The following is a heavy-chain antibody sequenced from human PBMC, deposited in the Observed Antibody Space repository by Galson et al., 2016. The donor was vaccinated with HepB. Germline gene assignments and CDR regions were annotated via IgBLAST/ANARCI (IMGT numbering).Heavy chain of an antibody. CDR2: IYWDDDS. CDR3: AHSRYYVSGSLDY. V-gene: IGHV2-5*02. J-gene: IGHJ4*02. D-gene: IGHD3-10*01. CDR1: GFSLSTSGVG. Sequence: PALVKPTQTLTLTCTFSGFSLSTSGVGVGWIRQPPGQGLEWLGIIYWDDDSRYSSSLKSRLTITKDTSKNQVVLTMTNVGPVDTAPYYCAHSRYYVSGSLDYWGQGTLVTVSS.